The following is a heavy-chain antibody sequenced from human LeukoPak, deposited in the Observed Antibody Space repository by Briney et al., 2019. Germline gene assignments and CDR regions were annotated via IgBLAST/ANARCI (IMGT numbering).Heavy chain of an antibody. D-gene: IGHD4-17*01. V-gene: IGHV1-2*02. Sequence: GASVKVSCKASGYTFTGYYMHWVRQAPGQGLEWMGWINPNSGGTNYAQKFQGRVTMTRDTSISTAYMELSRLRSDDTAVYYCARDSGGYGDYGAFDIWGQGTMVTVSS. CDR2: INPNSGGT. CDR3: ARDSGGYGDYGAFDI. J-gene: IGHJ3*02. CDR1: GYTFTGYY.